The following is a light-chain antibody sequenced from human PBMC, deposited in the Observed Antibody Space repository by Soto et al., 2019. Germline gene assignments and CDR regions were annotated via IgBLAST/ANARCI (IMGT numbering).Light chain of an antibody. J-gene: IGLJ2*01. V-gene: IGLV4-69*01. CDR1: SGHSSYA. CDR3: QTWGTGKGV. Sequence: QPVLTQSPSASASLGASVKLTCILSSGHSSYAIAWHQQQPEKGPRYLMKLNSDGSHSKGDGIPDRFSGSSSGAERYLTISSLQSEDEADYYCQTWGTGKGVFGGGTKLTVL. CDR2: LNSDGSH.